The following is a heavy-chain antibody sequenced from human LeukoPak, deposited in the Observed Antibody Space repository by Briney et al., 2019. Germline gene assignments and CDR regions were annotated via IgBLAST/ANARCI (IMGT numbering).Heavy chain of an antibody. CDR1: GGSFSGYY. J-gene: IGHJ4*02. CDR3: ARGLPTVTTGDY. CDR2: INHSGST. D-gene: IGHD4-17*01. Sequence: KPSETLSLTCAVYGGSFSGYYWSWIRQPPGKGLEWIGEINHSGSTNYNPSLKSRVTISVDTSKNQFSLKLSSVTAADTAVYYCARGLPTVTTGDYWGEGTLVTVSS. V-gene: IGHV4-34*01.